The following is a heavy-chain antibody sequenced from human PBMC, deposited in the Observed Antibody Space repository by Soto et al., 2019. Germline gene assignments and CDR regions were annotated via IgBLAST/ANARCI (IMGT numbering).Heavy chain of an antibody. CDR2: INHSGST. CDR3: AREQITMVRGVIAPYYYYGMDV. J-gene: IGHJ6*02. CDR1: GGSFSGYY. V-gene: IGHV4-34*01. Sequence: SETLSLTCAVYGGSFSGYYWSWIRQTPGKGLEWIGEINHSGSTNYNPSLKSRVTISVDTSKNQFSLKLSSVTAADTAVYYCAREQITMVRGVIAPYYYYGMDVWGQGATVTVSS. D-gene: IGHD3-10*01.